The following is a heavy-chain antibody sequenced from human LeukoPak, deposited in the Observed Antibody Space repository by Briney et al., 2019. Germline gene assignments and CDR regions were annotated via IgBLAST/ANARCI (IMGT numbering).Heavy chain of an antibody. D-gene: IGHD3-10*01. V-gene: IGHV3-7*01. Sequence: GGSLRLSCAASRFTFSSYWMSWVRQAPGKGLEWVANIKQDGSEKYYVDSVKGRFTISRDNAKNSLYLQMNSLRAEDTAVYYCARDLYYYGSGSYYLLDYWGQGTLVTVSS. CDR2: IKQDGSEK. CDR1: RFTFSSYW. CDR3: ARDLYYYGSGSYYLLDY. J-gene: IGHJ4*02.